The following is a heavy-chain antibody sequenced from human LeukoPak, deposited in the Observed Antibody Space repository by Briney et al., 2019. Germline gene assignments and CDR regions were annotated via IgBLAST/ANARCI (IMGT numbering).Heavy chain of an antibody. V-gene: IGHV3-15*01. Sequence: GGSLRLSCAASGFTFSNAWMSWVRQAPGKGLEWIGRIKSKAHGGTADYAAPVKGRFTISRDDSKNTLYLQMNSLKTEDTAVYYCTTSTLFSGSYPDDYWGQGTLVTVSS. CDR2: IKSKAHGGTA. D-gene: IGHD1-26*01. CDR3: TTSTLFSGSYPDDY. J-gene: IGHJ4*02. CDR1: GFTFSNAW.